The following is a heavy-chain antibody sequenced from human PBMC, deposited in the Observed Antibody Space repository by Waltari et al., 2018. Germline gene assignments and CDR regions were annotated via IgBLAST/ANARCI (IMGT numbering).Heavy chain of an antibody. D-gene: IGHD4-17*01. CDR3: ALGAHGDYVRPLYYYYYMDV. V-gene: IGHV1-69*14. CDR2: IIPIFGTA. J-gene: IGHJ6*03. CDR1: GGTFSSYA. Sequence: QVQLVQSGAEVKKPGSSVKVSCKASGGTFSSYAISWVRQAPGQGLEWMGGIIPIFGTANYAQKCQGRVTITADKSTSTAYMELSSLRSEDTAVYYCALGAHGDYVRPLYYYYYMDVWGKGTTVTVSS.